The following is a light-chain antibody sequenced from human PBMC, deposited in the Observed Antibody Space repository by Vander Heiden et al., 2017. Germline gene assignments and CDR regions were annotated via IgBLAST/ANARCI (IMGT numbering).Light chain of an antibody. CDR2: GAS. CDR3: QQDYNLWT. CDR1: QSVRSN. Sequence: EIVMTQSPATLSVSPGERATLSCRASQSVRSNLEWYQQKPGQAPSLLIYGASTRANGIPDRFSGSGSGTEFTLTSSSRQSEDFAVYYWQQDYNLWTFGQGTKVEIK. J-gene: IGKJ1*01. V-gene: IGKV3-15*01.